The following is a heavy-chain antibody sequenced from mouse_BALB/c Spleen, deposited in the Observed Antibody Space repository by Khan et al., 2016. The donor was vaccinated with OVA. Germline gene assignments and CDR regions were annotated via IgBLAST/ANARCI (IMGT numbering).Heavy chain of an antibody. J-gene: IGHJ2*01. CDR1: GYSITSGSG. Sequence: VQLQQSGPGLVKPSQSLSLTCTVTGYSITSGSGWNWIRQFPGNKLEWMGYISYSGSPNYNPSLKSRIYITRDTSKNQFFLQLNSVTTEDTATYYCARTARIKYWGQGTTLTVSS. CDR3: ARTARIKY. V-gene: IGHV3-2*02. D-gene: IGHD1-2*01. CDR2: ISYSGSP.